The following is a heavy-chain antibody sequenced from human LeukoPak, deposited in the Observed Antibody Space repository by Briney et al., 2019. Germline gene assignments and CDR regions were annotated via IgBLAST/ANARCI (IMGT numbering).Heavy chain of an antibody. CDR3: ARDGGDGYNGYFDY. D-gene: IGHD5-24*01. V-gene: IGHV1-2*04. CDR2: INPNSGGT. CDR1: GYTFTVYY. Sequence: ASVKVSCTASGYTFTVYYMHWVRQAPGQGLEWMGWINPNSGGTNYAQKFQGWVTMTRDTSISTAYMELSRLRSDDTAVYYCARDGGDGYNGYFDYWGQGTLVTVSS. J-gene: IGHJ4*02.